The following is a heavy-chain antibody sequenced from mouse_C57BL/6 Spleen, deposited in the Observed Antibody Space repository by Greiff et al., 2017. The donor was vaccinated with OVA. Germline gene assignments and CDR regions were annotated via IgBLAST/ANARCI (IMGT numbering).Heavy chain of an antibody. V-gene: IGHV6-6*01. J-gene: IGHJ4*01. D-gene: IGHD4-1*01. CDR2: IRNKANNHAT. Sequence: EVQRVESGGGLVQPGGSMKLSCAASGFTFSDAWMDWVRQSPEKGLEWVAEIRNKANNHATYYAESVKGRFTISRDDSKSSVYLQMNSLRAEDTGIYYCTRLGYYYAMDYWGQGTSVTVSS. CDR3: TRLGYYYAMDY. CDR1: GFTFSDAW.